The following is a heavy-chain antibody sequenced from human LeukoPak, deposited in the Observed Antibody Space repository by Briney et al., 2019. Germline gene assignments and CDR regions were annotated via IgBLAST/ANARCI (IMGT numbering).Heavy chain of an antibody. D-gene: IGHD4-23*01. CDR1: GGSFSGYY. V-gene: IGHV4-34*01. CDR3: ARDGGTTVVVGYYYYGMDV. CDR2: INHSGST. J-gene: IGHJ6*02. Sequence: SETLSLTCAVYGGSFSGYYWSWIRQPPGKGLEWVGEINHSGSTNYNPSLKSRVTISVDTFKNQFSLKLSSVTAADTAVYYCARDGGTTVVVGYYYYGMDVWGQGTTVTVFS.